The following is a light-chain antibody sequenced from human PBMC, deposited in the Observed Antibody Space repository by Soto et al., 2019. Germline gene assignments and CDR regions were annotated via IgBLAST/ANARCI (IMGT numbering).Light chain of an antibody. CDR1: QSLLHSNGYNY. CDR3: MQALPTAS. CDR2: LGS. J-gene: IGKJ4*01. Sequence: ESVMTQSPLSLYVTPGEPASISCRSSQSLLHSNGYNYLDWYLQKPGQSPQLLIYLGSFRAAGVPDRFSGSGSGTDFTLKISRVEAADVGVYYCMQALPTASLGGAIKVEIK. V-gene: IGKV2-28*01.